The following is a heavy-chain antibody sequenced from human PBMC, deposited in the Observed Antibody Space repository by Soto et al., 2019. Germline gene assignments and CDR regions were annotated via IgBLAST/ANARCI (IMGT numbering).Heavy chain of an antibody. CDR2: IYFRGST. V-gene: IGHV4-59*08. CDR3: ASHMVRGVPFGY. D-gene: IGHD3-10*01. Sequence: QVQLQESGPGLVKPSETLSLTCTVSGGSISSYYWSWIRQPPGKGLEWIGYIYFRGSTNYNPSLKSRVTISVATSKNQFSLQLSSVTAADTAVYYCASHMVRGVPFGYWGQGTLVTVSS. J-gene: IGHJ4*02. CDR1: GGSISSYY.